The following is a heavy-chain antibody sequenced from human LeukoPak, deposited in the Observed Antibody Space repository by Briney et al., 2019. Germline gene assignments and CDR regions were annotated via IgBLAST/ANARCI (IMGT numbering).Heavy chain of an antibody. D-gene: IGHD6-13*01. V-gene: IGHV4-59*01. CDR1: GGSISSYY. CDR2: IYYSGST. CDR3: ARAGSSSWSWFDP. J-gene: IGHJ5*02. Sequence: SETLSLTCTVSGGSISSYYWSWIRQPPGKGLEWIGYIYYSGSTNYNPSLKSRVTISVDTSKNQFSLKLSSVTAADTAVYYWARAGSSSWSWFDPGGQGTLVTVSS.